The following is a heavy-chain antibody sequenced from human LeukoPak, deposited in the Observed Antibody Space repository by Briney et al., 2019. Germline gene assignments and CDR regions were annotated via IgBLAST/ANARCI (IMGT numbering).Heavy chain of an antibody. CDR2: MNGDGSVK. CDR3: ATYTHWVAGDV. Sequence: GGSPRLSCAASGFIFSKSWMSWARQAPGKGLEWVANMNGDGSVKDYVDSVKGRFTISRDNARQSLYLQMSGLRAEDTAVYYCATYTHWVAGDVWGQGTTVTVSS. J-gene: IGHJ6*02. CDR1: GFIFSKSW. V-gene: IGHV3-7*01. D-gene: IGHD3-16*01.